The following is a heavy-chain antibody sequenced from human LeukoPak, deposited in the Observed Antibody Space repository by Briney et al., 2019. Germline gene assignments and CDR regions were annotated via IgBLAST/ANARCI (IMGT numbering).Heavy chain of an antibody. CDR3: ARGGYYGSGSYYTSGYGMDV. V-gene: IGHV4-34*01. CDR1: GGSSSGYY. CDR2: INHSGST. Sequence: SETLSLTCAVYGGSSSGYYWSWIRQPPGNGLEWIGEINHSGSTNYNPSLKSRVTISVDTSKNQFSLKLSSVTAADTAVYYCARGGYYGSGSYYTSGYGMDVWGQGTTVTVSS. J-gene: IGHJ6*02. D-gene: IGHD3-10*01.